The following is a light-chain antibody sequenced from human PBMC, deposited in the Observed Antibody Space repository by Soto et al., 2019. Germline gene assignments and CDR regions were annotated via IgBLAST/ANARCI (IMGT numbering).Light chain of an antibody. CDR1: QSVGSN. CDR2: GAS. Sequence: IVMTQSPATLSVSPGDRATLSCRASQSVGSNLAWYQQKPGQAPRLLIYGASTRATGIPARFSGSGSGTDFTLTISSLQAADFAVYHCQHYNNWPITFGQGTRLEIK. J-gene: IGKJ5*01. V-gene: IGKV3-15*01. CDR3: QHYNNWPIT.